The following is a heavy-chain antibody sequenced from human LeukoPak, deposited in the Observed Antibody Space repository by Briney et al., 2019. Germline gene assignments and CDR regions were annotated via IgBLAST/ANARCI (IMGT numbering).Heavy chain of an antibody. V-gene: IGHV3-48*02. Sequence: PGGSLRLSCAASGFPFSTYSMNWVRQAPGKGLEWVSYISSSGSTIYYADSVKGRFTISRDNAKNSLYLQMNSLRDGDTAVYYCAKSYCSSTSCSQWYFDYWGQGTLVTVSS. CDR2: ISSSGSTI. D-gene: IGHD2-2*01. CDR3: AKSYCSSTSCSQWYFDY. CDR1: GFPFSTYS. J-gene: IGHJ4*02.